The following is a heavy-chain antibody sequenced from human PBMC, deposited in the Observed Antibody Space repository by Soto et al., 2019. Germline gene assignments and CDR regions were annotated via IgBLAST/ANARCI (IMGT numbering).Heavy chain of an antibody. V-gene: IGHV3-48*02. D-gene: IGHD2-8*01. CDR2: ISSSSSTI. CDR1: GFTFSSYS. CDR3: ARDRMDLRRVYAMRDYYYGMDV. J-gene: IGHJ6*02. Sequence: EVQLVESGGGLVQPGGSLRLSCAASGFTFSSYSMNWVRQAPGKGLEWVSYISSSSSTIYYADSVKGRFTISRDNAKNSLYLQMNSLRDEDTAVYYCARDRMDLRRVYAMRDYYYGMDVWGQGTTVTVSS.